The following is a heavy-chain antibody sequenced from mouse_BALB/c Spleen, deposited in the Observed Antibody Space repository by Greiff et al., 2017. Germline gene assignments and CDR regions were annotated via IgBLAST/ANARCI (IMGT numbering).Heavy chain of an antibody. CDR2: IYPGDGDT. Sequence: QVQLKQSGAELARPGASVKLSCKASGYTFTSYWMQWVKQRPGQGLEWIGAIYPGDGDTRYTQKFKGKATLTADKSSSTAYMQLSSLASEDSAVYYCARTDDYYAMDYWGQGTSVTVSS. D-gene: IGHD2-3*01. V-gene: IGHV1-87*01. J-gene: IGHJ4*01. CDR1: GYTFTSYW. CDR3: ARTDDYYAMDY.